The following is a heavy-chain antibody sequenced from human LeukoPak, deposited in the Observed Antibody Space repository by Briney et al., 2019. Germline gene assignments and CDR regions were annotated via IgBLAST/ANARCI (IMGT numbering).Heavy chain of an antibody. CDR1: GGSMSSYY. CDR2: IYYSGTT. V-gene: IGHV4-59*01. J-gene: IGHJ4*02. CDR3: AREHYYDSSGYYYVLSTRPFDY. D-gene: IGHD3-22*01. Sequence: PSETLSLTCTVSGGSMSSYYWSWIRQPPGKGLEWVGYIYYSGTTNYNPSLKNRVTISVDTSKNQFSLKVTSVTVADTAVYYCAREHYYDSSGYYYVLSTRPFDYWGQGTLVTVSS.